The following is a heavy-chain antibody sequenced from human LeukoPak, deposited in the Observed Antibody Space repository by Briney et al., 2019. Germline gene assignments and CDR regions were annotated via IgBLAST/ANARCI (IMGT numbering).Heavy chain of an antibody. V-gene: IGHV3-23*01. D-gene: IGHD3-22*01. CDR3: AKDERRPYDSSGYPDS. Sequence: GGSLRLSCAASGFTFSSFAMSWVRQAPGKGLEWVSSISGSGRSTYYADSVRGRFTISRDNSKNTLFVQMKGLRAEDTAVYYCAKDERRPYDSSGYPDSWGQGTLVTVSS. CDR2: ISGSGRST. J-gene: IGHJ4*02. CDR1: GFTFSSFA.